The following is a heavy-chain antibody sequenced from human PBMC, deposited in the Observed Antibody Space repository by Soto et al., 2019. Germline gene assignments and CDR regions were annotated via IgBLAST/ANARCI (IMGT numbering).Heavy chain of an antibody. J-gene: IGHJ4*02. CDR2: IYYSGGT. CDR3: GRGFYDYGDYGGVED. V-gene: IGHV4-30-4*01. Sequence: PSETLSLTCTVSGGSIISGDYYWSLIRQPPGKGLEWIGYIYYSGGTYYNPSLKSRGTISVDTSNNQFSLKLSCVTAADTAVYYGGRGFYDYGDYGGVEDWGQGTLVTVSS. D-gene: IGHD4-17*01. CDR1: GGSIISGDYY.